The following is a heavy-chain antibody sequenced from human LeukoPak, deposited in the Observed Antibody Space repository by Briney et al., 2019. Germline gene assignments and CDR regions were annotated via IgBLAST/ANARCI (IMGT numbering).Heavy chain of an antibody. Sequence: GGSLRLSCAVSGFTFSSYDMHWVRQAPGRGLEWVSAIGIAGDTYYPDSVKGRFTISRENAKNSMYLQMNSLKDGDTAVYYCIRGGIQVSGIDAFDIWGQGTMVTVSS. CDR3: IRGGIQVSGIDAFDI. J-gene: IGHJ3*02. D-gene: IGHD5/OR15-5a*01. V-gene: IGHV3-13*01. CDR2: IGIAGDT. CDR1: GFTFSSYD.